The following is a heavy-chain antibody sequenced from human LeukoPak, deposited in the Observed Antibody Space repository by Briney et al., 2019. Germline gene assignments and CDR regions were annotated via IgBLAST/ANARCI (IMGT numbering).Heavy chain of an antibody. V-gene: IGHV3-21*01. J-gene: IGHJ4*02. D-gene: IGHD3-22*01. CDR2: TSSSSYYI. Sequence: SGGSLRLSCTASGFTFNTYTMNWVRQAPGKGLEWVSSTSSSSYYIYYADSAKGRFTISRDNAKNSLYLQMNSLRAEDTAVYYCARDKDSSSSLDYWGQGTLVTVSS. CDR3: ARDKDSSSSLDY. CDR1: GFTFNTYT.